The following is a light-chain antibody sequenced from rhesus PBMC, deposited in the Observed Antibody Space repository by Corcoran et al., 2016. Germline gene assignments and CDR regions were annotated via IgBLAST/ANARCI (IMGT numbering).Light chain of an antibody. CDR3: QQYSSRPLS. V-gene: IGKV1-22*01. J-gene: IGKJ2*01. CDR2: KAS. Sequence: DIQMTQSPSSLSASVGDTVTITCRASQGISSSLAWYQQKPGKAPRLLIYKASNLESGVPSRFSGSGYGTDFTITISSLQSEDFATYYCQQYSSRPLSFGQGTKVEIK. CDR1: QGISSS.